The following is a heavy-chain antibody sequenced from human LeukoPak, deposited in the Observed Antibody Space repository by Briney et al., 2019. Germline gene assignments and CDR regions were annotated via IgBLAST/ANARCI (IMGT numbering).Heavy chain of an antibody. Sequence: PSETLSLTCSVSGGSISSYYWSWLRQSPGKGLEWIGHVTFYGTTNYNPSLKSPVAISLDTSKKEFSLKLSSVTAADTAVYYRASYYFGSGSHNRGAYFRHWGQGSLVTVSS. V-gene: IGHV4-59*01. CDR1: GGSISSYY. D-gene: IGHD3-10*01. CDR3: ASYYFGSGSHNRGAYFRH. CDR2: VTFYGTT. J-gene: IGHJ1*01.